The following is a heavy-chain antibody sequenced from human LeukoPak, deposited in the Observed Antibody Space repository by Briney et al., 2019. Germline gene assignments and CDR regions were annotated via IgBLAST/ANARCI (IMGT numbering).Heavy chain of an antibody. Sequence: GGSLRLSCTASGFTFGDYAMSWVRQAPGKGLEWVAFIRSKAYGGTTEYAASVKGRFTISRDDSKSIAYLQMSSLKTEDTAVYYCTRDRGGGFRFDYWGQGTLVTVSS. CDR3: TRDRGGGFRFDY. J-gene: IGHJ4*02. CDR2: IRSKAYGGTT. CDR1: GFTFGDYA. D-gene: IGHD3-16*01. V-gene: IGHV3-49*04.